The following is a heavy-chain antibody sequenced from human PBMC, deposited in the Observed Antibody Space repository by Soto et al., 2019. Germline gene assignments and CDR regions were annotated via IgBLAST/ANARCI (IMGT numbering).Heavy chain of an antibody. Sequence: SETLSLTCTVSGGSLSSGSYYWSWIRQPPGKGLEWIGNIYYTGSTKYNPSLKSRVTISVDTSKNQFSLKLSSVTAADTAVEYCARECSSTSCFLFDNWCHGTLV. CDR1: GGSLSSGSYY. V-gene: IGHV4-61*01. CDR3: ARECSSTSCFLFDN. CDR2: IYYTGST. D-gene: IGHD2-2*01. J-gene: IGHJ4*01.